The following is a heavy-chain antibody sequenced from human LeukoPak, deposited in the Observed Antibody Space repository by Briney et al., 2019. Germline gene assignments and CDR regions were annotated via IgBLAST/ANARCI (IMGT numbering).Heavy chain of an antibody. CDR2: INPYSGAT. V-gene: IGHV1-2*02. Sequence: ASVKVSCKASGYTFTDYYMHWMRQAPGQGLEWMGWINPYSGATKYARQFQGRVTMTRDTSVSTAYMELSSLRSDDTGVYYCARGPSSGAFDIWGQGTMVTVSS. CDR1: GYTFTDYY. CDR3: ARGPSSGAFDI. J-gene: IGHJ3*02.